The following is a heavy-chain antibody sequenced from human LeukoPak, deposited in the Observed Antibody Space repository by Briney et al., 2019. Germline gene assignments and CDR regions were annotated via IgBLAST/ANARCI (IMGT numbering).Heavy chain of an antibody. CDR1: GFTFSAYG. V-gene: IGHV3-30*18. CDR3: ANFDGNSQAFHI. D-gene: IGHD5-24*01. J-gene: IGHJ3*02. CDR2: ILYDGSKK. Sequence: GRSLRLSCAASGFTFSAYGMHWVRQAPGKGLEWVASILYDGSKKYYGDSVKGRFSIYGDNSNYTLYLQMNRLRAEDTAVFYCANFDGNSQAFHIWGQGTLVTVSS.